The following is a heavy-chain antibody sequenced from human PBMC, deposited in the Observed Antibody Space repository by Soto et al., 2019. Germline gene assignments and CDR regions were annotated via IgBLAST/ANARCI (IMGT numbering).Heavy chain of an antibody. CDR2: ISYSGST. D-gene: IGHD3-22*01. CDR3: ARFDYYDSSGYLDFGPK. CDR1: GASITTYY. V-gene: IGHV4-59*01. J-gene: IGHJ4*02. Sequence: SETLSLTCTASGASITTYYWSWIRQPPGKGLEWIGYISYSGSTDYNPSLKSRVTISFDASKNQISLQVRSATAADAAVYYCARFDYYDSSGYLDFGPKWGQGTLLTVSS.